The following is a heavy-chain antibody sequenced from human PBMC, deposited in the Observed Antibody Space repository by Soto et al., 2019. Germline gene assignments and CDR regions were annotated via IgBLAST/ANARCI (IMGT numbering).Heavy chain of an antibody. Sequence: GESLKISCKGSGYSFTSYLISWVRQMPVKGLEWMGRIDPSDSYTNYSPSFQGHVTISAEKSISTAYLQWSSLKASDTAMYYCAKHTRNCSSTSCYHYYYYGMDVCGQRITVTVSS. D-gene: IGHD2-2*01. CDR1: GYSFTSYL. CDR3: AKHTRNCSSTSCYHYYYYGMDV. J-gene: IGHJ6*02. V-gene: IGHV5-10-1*01. CDR2: IDPSDSYT.